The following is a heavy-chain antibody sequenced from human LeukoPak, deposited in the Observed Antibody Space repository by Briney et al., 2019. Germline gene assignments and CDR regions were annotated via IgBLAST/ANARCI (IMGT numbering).Heavy chain of an antibody. CDR2: IYYSGST. CDR3: ARGWEGYCSGGSCYYDKNFDY. D-gene: IGHD2-15*01. J-gene: IGHJ4*02. Sequence: SETLSLTCTVSGGSINSYYWCWIRQPPGKGLEWIGYIYYSGSTKYNPSLKSRVTISIDTSKNQFSLKLSSVTAADTAVYYCARGWEGYCSGGSCYYDKNFDYWGQGMLVTVSS. V-gene: IGHV4-59*01. CDR1: GGSINSYY.